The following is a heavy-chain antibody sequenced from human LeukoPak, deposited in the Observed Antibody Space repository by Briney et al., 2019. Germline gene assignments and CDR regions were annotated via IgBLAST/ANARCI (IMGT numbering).Heavy chain of an antibody. D-gene: IGHD4/OR15-4a*01. V-gene: IGHV3-21*01. Sequence: GGSLRLSCSASGFSFSSQTMNWVRQAPGKGLEWVSSIDPSSTWIYHADSVKGRLTISRDNAKNSLYLQMNSLRVEVTAVYYCVRGSYGDYEYWGQGTLVTVSS. J-gene: IGHJ4*02. CDR1: GFSFSSQT. CDR3: VRGSYGDYEY. CDR2: IDPSSTWI.